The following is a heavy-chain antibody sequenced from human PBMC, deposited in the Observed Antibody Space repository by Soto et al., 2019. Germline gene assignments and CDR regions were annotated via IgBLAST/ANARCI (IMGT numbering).Heavy chain of an antibody. J-gene: IGHJ4*02. CDR3: ERDNVLFGVNNFFHS. CDR2: ISSSSSYI. D-gene: IGHD3-3*01. V-gene: IGHV3-21*01. Sequence: PGGSLRLSCAASGFTFSSYSMNWVRQAPGKGLEWVSSISSSSSYIYYADSVKGRFTISRDNAKNSLYLQMNSLRAEDTAVYYCERDNVLFGVNNFFHSWGQGTLVPVYS. CDR1: GFTFSSYS.